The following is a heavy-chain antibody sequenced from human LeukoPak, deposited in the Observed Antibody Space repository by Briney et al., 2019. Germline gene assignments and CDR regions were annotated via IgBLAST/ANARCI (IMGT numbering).Heavy chain of an antibody. CDR3: AREAWVGYCSGGSCSPLSDYYMDV. Sequence: GGSLRLSCAASGFTVSSNYMSWVRQAPGKGLEWVAVISYDGSNKYYADSVKGRFTISRDNSKNTLYLQMNSLRAEDTAVYYCAREAWVGYCSGGSCSPLSDYYMDVWGKGTTVTVSS. D-gene: IGHD2-15*01. CDR2: ISYDGSNK. J-gene: IGHJ6*03. CDR1: GFTVSSNY. V-gene: IGHV3-30-3*01.